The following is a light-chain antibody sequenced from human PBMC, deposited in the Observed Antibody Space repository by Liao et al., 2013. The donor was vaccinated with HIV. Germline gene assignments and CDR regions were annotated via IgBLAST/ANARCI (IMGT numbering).Light chain of an antibody. CDR3: QVWDTSSDHRKV. J-gene: IGLJ3*02. V-gene: IGLV3-1*01. Sequence: SYALTQTPSVSVSPGQTASIACSGHTLGEKSVSWYQQRPGQSPVLVIYENIRRPSGIPERFSGSNSGNTAILTISRVEAGDEADYYCQVWDTSSDHRKVFGGGTKLTVL. CDR1: TLGEKS. CDR2: ENI.